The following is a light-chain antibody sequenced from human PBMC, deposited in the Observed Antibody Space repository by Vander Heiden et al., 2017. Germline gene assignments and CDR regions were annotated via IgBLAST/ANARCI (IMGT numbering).Light chain of an antibody. CDR3: QSADSSGTYVV. CDR2: KDS. V-gene: IGLV3-25*03. CDR1: ALPKQY. J-gene: IGLJ2*01. Sequence: SYALTQPPSVSVSPGQTATLTCPGDALPKQYAYWYQQKPGQAPVLVIYKDSERPSGIPERFSGSSSGTTVTLTISGVQAEDEADYYCQSADSSGTYVVFGGGTKLTVL.